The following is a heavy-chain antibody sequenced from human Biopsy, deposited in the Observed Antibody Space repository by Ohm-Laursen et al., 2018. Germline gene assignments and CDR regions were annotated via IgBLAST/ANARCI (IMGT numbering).Heavy chain of an antibody. D-gene: IGHD2-15*01. CDR1: GESFNGYY. CDR2: INHSGRT. Sequence: PGTLSLTCAVYGESFNGYYWSWIRQTPGKGLEWIGEINHSGRTNYNPSLKSRVTISVDTSKNQFSLKVRSVTAADTAVFYCARHGSQGYCTGGSCVDYWGQGALVTVSS. CDR3: ARHGSQGYCTGGSCVDY. V-gene: IGHV4-34*01. J-gene: IGHJ4*02.